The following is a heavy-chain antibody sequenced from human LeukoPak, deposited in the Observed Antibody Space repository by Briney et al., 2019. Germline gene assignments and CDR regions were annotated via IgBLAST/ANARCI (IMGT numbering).Heavy chain of an antibody. Sequence: GGSLRLSCAASGFTFSTYSMSWVRQAPGKGLEWVSGINWNGGSTGYADSVKGRFTISRDNAKNSLYLQMNSLRAEDTALYYCARGPRGMIVGGHFDYWGQGTLVTVSS. J-gene: IGHJ4*02. CDR1: GFTFSTYS. CDR2: INWNGGST. CDR3: ARGPRGMIVGGHFDY. D-gene: IGHD3-22*01. V-gene: IGHV3-20*04.